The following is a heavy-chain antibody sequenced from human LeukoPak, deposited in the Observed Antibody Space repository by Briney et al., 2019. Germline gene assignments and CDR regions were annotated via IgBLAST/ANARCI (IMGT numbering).Heavy chain of an antibody. V-gene: IGHV3-23*01. D-gene: IGHD1-1*01. Sequence: PGGSLRLSCAASGFTFSSYAMSWVRQAPGKGLEWVSAIIGSGGYTYYADSVKGRFTISRDNAKNSLYLQMNSLRAEDTAVYYCARSAAGTYYWGQGTLVTVSS. CDR1: GFTFSSYA. CDR3: ARSAAGTYY. J-gene: IGHJ4*02. CDR2: IIGSGGYT.